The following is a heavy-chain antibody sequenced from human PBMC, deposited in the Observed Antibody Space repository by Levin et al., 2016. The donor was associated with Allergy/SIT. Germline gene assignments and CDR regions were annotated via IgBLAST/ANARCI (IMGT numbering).Heavy chain of an antibody. V-gene: IGHV3-11*05. D-gene: IGHD6-6*01. CDR3: ARAYDSYSNSFTDPFAI. Sequence: GGSLRLSCAASGFNFSDHYMSWIRQAPGKGLEWVSYISGSSGYTNYAESVKGRFTISRDNAKNFLFLQMNSLRAEDTAVYYCARAYDSYSNSFTDPFAIWGQGTLVTVSS. J-gene: IGHJ3*02. CDR1: GFNFSDHY. CDR2: ISGSSGYT.